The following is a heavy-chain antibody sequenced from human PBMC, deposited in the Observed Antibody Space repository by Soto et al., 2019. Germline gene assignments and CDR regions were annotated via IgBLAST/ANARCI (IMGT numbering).Heavy chain of an antibody. CDR1: GFSLSTGGVG. CDR2: IYWDDDK. J-gene: IGHJ6*02. D-gene: IGHD2-21*02. V-gene: IGHV2-5*02. CDR3: AHSRCGGDCLQSYSSHYSYGMAV. Sequence: QITLKESGPALVKPTQTLTLTCTISGFSLSTGGVGVGWIRQPPGKALEWLALIYWDDDKRYSPSLRSRLPITTDTSKNQVVLTLTNFDPLATATYYCAHSRCGGDCLQSYSSHYSYGMAVLGQGTTVTVSS.